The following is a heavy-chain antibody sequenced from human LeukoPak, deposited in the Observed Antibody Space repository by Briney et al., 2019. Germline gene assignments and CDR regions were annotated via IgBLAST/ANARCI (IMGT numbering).Heavy chain of an antibody. CDR1: GFTFSSYA. CDR2: ISGSGGST. J-gene: IGHJ4*02. D-gene: IGHD6-13*01. CDR3: ATKPRVSSSWYDRFWDY. Sequence: QPGRSLRLSCAASGFTFSSYAMHWVRQAPGKGLEWVSAISGSGGSTYYADSVKGRFTISRDNSKNTLYLQMNSLRAEDTAVYYCATKPRVSSSWYDRFWDYWGQGTLVTVSS. V-gene: IGHV3-23*01.